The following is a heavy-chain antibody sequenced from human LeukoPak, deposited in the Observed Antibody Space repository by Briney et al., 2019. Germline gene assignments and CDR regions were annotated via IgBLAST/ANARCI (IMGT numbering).Heavy chain of an antibody. J-gene: IGHJ4*02. CDR2: ISANNGHT. D-gene: IGHD3-16*01. Sequence: SVKVSCKASGYTFTSYGISWVRPAPGQGLEWIGWISANNGHTNYTQKLQGRVTMTTDTSTSTAYMELRSLRSDDTAVYYCARPARPSGSYGYWGQGTLVTVSS. V-gene: IGHV1-18*01. CDR1: GYTFTSYG. CDR3: ARPARPSGSYGY.